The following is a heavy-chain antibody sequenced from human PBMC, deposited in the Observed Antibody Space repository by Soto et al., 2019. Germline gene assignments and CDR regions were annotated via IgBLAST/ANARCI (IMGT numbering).Heavy chain of an antibody. CDR3: ASPKSFEFHNWFDP. CDR1: GGSISTYY. D-gene: IGHD3-10*01. J-gene: IGHJ5*02. Sequence: SETLSLTCTVTGGSISTYYWSWIRQPPGKGLEWIGHIYYTGNTNYNPSLKSRVTISVDTSTNRFSLRLRSVSAADTAVYYRASPKSFEFHNWFDPWGQETLVTVSS. V-gene: IGHV4-59*13. CDR2: IYYTGNT.